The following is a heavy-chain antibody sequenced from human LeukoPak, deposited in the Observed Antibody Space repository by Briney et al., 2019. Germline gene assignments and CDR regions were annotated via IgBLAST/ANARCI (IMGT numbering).Heavy chain of an antibody. V-gene: IGHV4-39*01. J-gene: IGHJ6*02. CDR2: IFYSGST. CDR3: GRHQTMYYGMDV. CDR1: GGAISSSSYY. D-gene: IGHD4/OR15-4a*01. Sequence: KPSETLSLTCTVSGGAISSSSYYWGWIRQPPGKGLEWIGSIFYSGSTYYNPSLKSRVTMSVDTSKNQFSLKLSSVAAAGTAMYYCGRHQTMYYGMDVWGQGTAVTVSS.